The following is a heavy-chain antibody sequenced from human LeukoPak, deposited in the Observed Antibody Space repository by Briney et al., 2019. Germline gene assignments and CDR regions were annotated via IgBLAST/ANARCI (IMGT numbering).Heavy chain of an antibody. D-gene: IGHD3-22*01. CDR1: GYTFTGYY. Sequence: ASVKVSCKASGYTFTGYYMHWVRQAPGQGLEWMGWINPNSGGTNYAQKFQGRVTMTRDTSISTAYMELSRLRSDDTAVCYCARENRSGRPYDYWGQGTLVTVSS. CDR2: INPNSGGT. J-gene: IGHJ4*02. CDR3: ARENRSGRPYDY. V-gene: IGHV1-2*02.